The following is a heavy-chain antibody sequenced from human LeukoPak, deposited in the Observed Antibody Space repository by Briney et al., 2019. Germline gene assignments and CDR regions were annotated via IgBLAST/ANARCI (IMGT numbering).Heavy chain of an antibody. CDR1: GLXIADFA. J-gene: IGHJ4*02. V-gene: IGHV3-43*02. CDR2: ISGDGVST. CDR3: ARESGKFDY. Sequence: GGSLRLSCVASGLXIADFAIHWVRQAPGKGPEWVSLISGDGVSTFYADSVKGRFSISRDNSKNSLSLEMNSLRTEDTAMYYCARESGKFDYWGQGTLVAVSS.